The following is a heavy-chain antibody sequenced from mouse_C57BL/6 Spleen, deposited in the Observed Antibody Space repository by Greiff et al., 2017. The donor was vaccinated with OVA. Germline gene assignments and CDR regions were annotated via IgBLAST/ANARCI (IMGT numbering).Heavy chain of an antibody. Sequence: EVQLQQSGPELVKPGASVKISCKASGYTFNDYYMNWVKQSHGKSLEWIGDINPNNGGTSYNQKFKGKATLTVDKSSSTAYMELRSLTSEDSAVFYCSRNYGSPWYFDVWGTGTTVTVSS. CDR3: SRNYGSPWYFDV. CDR2: INPNNGGT. J-gene: IGHJ1*03. CDR1: GYTFNDYY. D-gene: IGHD1-1*01. V-gene: IGHV1-26*01.